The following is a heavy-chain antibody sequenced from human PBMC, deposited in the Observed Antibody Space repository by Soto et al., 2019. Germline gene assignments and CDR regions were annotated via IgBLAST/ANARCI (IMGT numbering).Heavy chain of an antibody. J-gene: IGHJ4*02. V-gene: IGHV4-59*01. Sequence: QVQLQESGPGLVKPSETLSLTCTVSGDYISTYYWTWIRQPPGRGLEWIGYIYYSGNTYYNPSLKSRVTISVATSKNQFSLNLISVPAADTAVYYCARGSSGWHRYFDYWGQGTLVTVSS. CDR2: IYYSGNT. D-gene: IGHD6-19*01. CDR1: GDYISTYY. CDR3: ARGSSGWHRYFDY.